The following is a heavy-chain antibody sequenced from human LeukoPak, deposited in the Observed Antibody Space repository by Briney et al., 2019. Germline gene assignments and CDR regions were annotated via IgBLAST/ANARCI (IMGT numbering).Heavy chain of an antibody. CDR1: GFTFSGYA. V-gene: IGHV3-30-3*01. CDR2: ISYDGSNK. D-gene: IGHD3-10*01. CDR3: ASGSFGSGSALDY. J-gene: IGHJ4*02. Sequence: QSGRSLRLSCAASGFTFSGYAIHWVRQAPGKGLEWVAVISYDGSNKYYADSVKGRFTISRDNTKNTLYLQMNSLRAEDTAVYYCASGSFGSGSALDYWGQGTLVTVSS.